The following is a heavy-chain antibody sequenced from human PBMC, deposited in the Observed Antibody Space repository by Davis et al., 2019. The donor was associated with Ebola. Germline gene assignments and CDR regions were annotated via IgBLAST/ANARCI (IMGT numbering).Heavy chain of an antibody. CDR2: ISAYNGNT. J-gene: IGHJ6*02. CDR3: ARGRREIRYYYYGMDV. V-gene: IGHV1-18*01. Sequence: ASVKVSCKASGYTFTSYGISWVRQAPGQGLEWMGWISAYNGNTNYAQKLQGRVTITADKSTSTAYMELSSLRSEDTAVYYCARGRREIRYYYYGMDVWGQGTTVTVSS. CDR1: GYTFTSYG.